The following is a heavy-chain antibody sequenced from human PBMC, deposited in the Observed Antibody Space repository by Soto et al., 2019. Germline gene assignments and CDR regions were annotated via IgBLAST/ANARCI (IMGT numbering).Heavy chain of an antibody. Sequence: GGSLRLSCAASGFTFSSYSMNWVRQAPGKGLEWVSSISSSSSYIYYADSVKGRFTISRVNAKNSLYLQMNSLRAEDTAVYYCARDTYYYDSSGYYYYYYGMDVWGQGTTVT. CDR1: GFTFSSYS. J-gene: IGHJ6*02. CDR2: ISSSSSYI. D-gene: IGHD3-22*01. V-gene: IGHV3-21*01. CDR3: ARDTYYYDSSGYYYYYYGMDV.